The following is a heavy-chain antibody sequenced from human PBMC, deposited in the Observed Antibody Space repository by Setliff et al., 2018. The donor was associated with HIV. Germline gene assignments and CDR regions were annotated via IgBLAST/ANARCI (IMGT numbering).Heavy chain of an antibody. Sequence: HPGGSLRLSCAASGFSFSTYEMKWVRQAPGKGLEWLSYISSDGRTTYYAGSVKGRFTISRDDAKNSLYLQMNSLRAEDTALYYCTRDHLSSKPGVAIDYWGQGTLVTVSS. J-gene: IGHJ4*02. CDR1: GFSFSTYE. V-gene: IGHV3-48*03. CDR2: ISSDGRTT. D-gene: IGHD2-15*01. CDR3: TRDHLSSKPGVAIDY.